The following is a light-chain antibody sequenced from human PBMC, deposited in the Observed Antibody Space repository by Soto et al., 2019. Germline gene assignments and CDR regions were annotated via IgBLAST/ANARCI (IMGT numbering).Light chain of an antibody. J-gene: IGKJ1*01. CDR2: GAS. V-gene: IGKV3-15*01. CDR1: QSVSSK. CDR3: QHYNSGPWT. Sequence: EIVMTQSPATLSVSPGERATLSCRASQSVSSKLAWYQQKPGQGPRLLIYGASTRATGIPARFSGSGSGTEITLTISSLQTEDFEVYYGQHYNSGPWTFGQGTTVEIK.